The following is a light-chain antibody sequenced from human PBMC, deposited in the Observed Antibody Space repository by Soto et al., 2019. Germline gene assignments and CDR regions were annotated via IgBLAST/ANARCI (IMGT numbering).Light chain of an antibody. CDR2: GNS. J-gene: IGLJ2*01. CDR3: QSYDSSLSGSV. CDR1: SSNIGAGYV. Sequence: QSVLTQPPSVSGAPGQRVTISCTGSSSNIGAGYVVHWYQQLPGTAPKLLIYGNSNRPSGVPDRFSGSKSGTSASLAITGLQAEDEADYYCQSYDSSLSGSVFDGGTKLTVL. V-gene: IGLV1-40*01.